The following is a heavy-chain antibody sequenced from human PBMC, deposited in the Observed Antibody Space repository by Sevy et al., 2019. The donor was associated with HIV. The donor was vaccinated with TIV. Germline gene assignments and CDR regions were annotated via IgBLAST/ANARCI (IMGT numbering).Heavy chain of an antibody. CDR3: TTDGYSGYDSYFDY. CDR2: IKSKTDGGTT. CDR1: AFTFSNAW. Sequence: GGSLRLSCAASAFTFSNAWMNWVRQAPGKGLEWVGRIKSKTDGGTTDYAAPVKGRFTISRDDSKNTLYPQMNSLKTEDTAVYYCTTDGYSGYDSYFDYWGQGTLVTVSS. J-gene: IGHJ4*02. V-gene: IGHV3-15*07. D-gene: IGHD5-12*01.